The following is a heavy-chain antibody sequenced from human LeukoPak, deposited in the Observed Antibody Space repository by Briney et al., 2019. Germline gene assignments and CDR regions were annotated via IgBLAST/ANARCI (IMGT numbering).Heavy chain of an antibody. CDR1: GDSMSTSTYY. J-gene: IGHJ3*02. CDR2: VHYSGTT. D-gene: IGHD5-12*01. CDR3: ASSSRRFGGYAGAFDI. Sequence: PSETLSLTCNVSGDSMSTSTYYWGWIRQPPGKGLECIGTVHYSGTTYYNPSLKSRIAISVDTFNKQVSLKVSSVTATDTAVYYCASSSRRFGGYAGAFDIWGQGATVTVSS. V-gene: IGHV4-39*01.